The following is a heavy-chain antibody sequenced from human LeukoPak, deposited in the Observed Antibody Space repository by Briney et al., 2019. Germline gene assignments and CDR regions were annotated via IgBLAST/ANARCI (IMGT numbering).Heavy chain of an antibody. CDR2: FNPNSGGT. Sequence: ASVKVSRKASGYTFTGYSIHWVRQAPGQGLEWMGWFNPNSGGTNYAQKFQDRVTMTRDTSINTAYMGLSRLRFDDTAVYYCARGGGTISGVVDYWGQGTLVTVSS. D-gene: IGHD3-3*01. CDR1: GYTFTGYS. CDR3: ARGGGTISGVVDY. J-gene: IGHJ4*02. V-gene: IGHV1-2*02.